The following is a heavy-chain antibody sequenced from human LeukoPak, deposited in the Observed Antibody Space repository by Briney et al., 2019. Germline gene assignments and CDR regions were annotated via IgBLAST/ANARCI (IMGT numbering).Heavy chain of an antibody. CDR2: ISAYNGNT. CDR3: ARDVGVYYYDSSGYSPYDY. J-gene: IGHJ4*02. D-gene: IGHD3-22*01. V-gene: IGHV1-18*01. Sequence: RASVKVSCKASGYTFTSYGISWVRQAPGQGLEWMGWISAYNGNTNYAQKLQGRVTMTTDTSTSTAYMELRSLRSDDTAVYYCARDVGVYYYDSSGYSPYDYWGQGTLVTVSS. CDR1: GYTFTSYG.